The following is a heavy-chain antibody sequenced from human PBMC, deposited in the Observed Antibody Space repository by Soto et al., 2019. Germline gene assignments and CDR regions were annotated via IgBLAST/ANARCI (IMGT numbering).Heavy chain of an antibody. CDR1: GFTFRSYW. V-gene: IGHV3-74*01. J-gene: IGHJ3*01. CDR3: ARSLPGTYGAFDL. Sequence: GGSLRLSCAASGFTFRSYWMHWVRQSPGKGLVWVSRISGDGSSTNYADSVKGRFTISRDNAKNTVYLQIDSLRAEDTAVYYCARSLPGTYGAFDLWGQGTMVTVSS. CDR2: ISGDGSST. D-gene: IGHD1-1*01.